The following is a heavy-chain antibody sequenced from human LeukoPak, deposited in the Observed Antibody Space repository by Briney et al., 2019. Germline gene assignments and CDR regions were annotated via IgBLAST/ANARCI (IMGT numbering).Heavy chain of an antibody. D-gene: IGHD2-2*01. Sequence: ASVKVSCKTSGYTFSTYAIQWVRQAPGQRLEWMGWINGGDGNTKFSQKFQGRVTITRDTSASSSYMELSSLRSEDTAVYYCARSYIVVVPAVYFDYWSQGTLVTVSS. CDR3: ARSYIVVVPAVYFDY. CDR2: INGGDGNT. CDR1: GYTFSTYA. J-gene: IGHJ4*02. V-gene: IGHV1-3*01.